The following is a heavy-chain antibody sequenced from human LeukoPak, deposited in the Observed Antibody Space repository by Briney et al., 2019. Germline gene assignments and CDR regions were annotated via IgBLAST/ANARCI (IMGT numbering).Heavy chain of an antibody. CDR1: GFTFDDYA. V-gene: IGHV3-9*01. Sequence: GGSLRLSCAASGFTFDDYAMHWVRQAPGKGLEWVSGISWNSASIAYADSVKGRFTISRDNAEHSVYLQMTGLRLEDTALYYCAKGPPIGTPYYYFDHWGQGALVTVSS. J-gene: IGHJ4*02. CDR2: ISWNSASI. D-gene: IGHD2-21*01. CDR3: AKGPPIGTPYYYFDH.